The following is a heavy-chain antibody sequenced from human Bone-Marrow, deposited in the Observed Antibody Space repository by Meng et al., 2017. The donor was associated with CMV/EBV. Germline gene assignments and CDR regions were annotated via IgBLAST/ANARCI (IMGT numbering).Heavy chain of an antibody. CDR3: ARDGDYYYGMDV. D-gene: IGHD3-16*01. V-gene: IGHV3-69-1*01. CDR1: GFTFSDYD. Sequence: GESLKISCAASGFTFSDYDMNWVRQAPGKGLEWVSFISSCTTIYYADSVKGRFTISRDNAKNSLYLQMNSLRAEDTAVYYCARDGDYYYGMDVWGQGTTVTVSS. CDR2: ISSCTTI. J-gene: IGHJ6*02.